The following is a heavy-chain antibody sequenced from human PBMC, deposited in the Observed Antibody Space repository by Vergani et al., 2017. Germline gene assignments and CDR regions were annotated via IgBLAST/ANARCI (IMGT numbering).Heavy chain of an antibody. D-gene: IGHD3-9*01. CDR3: ASSERRILTGYYSDYYGMDV. J-gene: IGHJ6*02. CDR2: IYHSGST. CDR1: GGSISSSNW. V-gene: IGHV4-4*02. Sequence: QVQLQESGPGLVKPSGTLSLTCAVSGGSISSSNWWSWVRPPPGKGLEWIGEIYHSGSTNYNPSLKSRVTISVDKSKNQFSLKLSSVTAADTAVYYCASSERRILTGYYSDYYGMDVWGQGTTVTVSS.